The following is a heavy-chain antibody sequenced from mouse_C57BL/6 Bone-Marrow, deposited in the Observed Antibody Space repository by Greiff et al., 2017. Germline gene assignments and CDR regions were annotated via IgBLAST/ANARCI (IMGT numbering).Heavy chain of an antibody. CDR1: GFSLTSYG. V-gene: IGHV2-2*01. CDR2: IWSGGST. D-gene: IGHD2-3*01. CDR3: ARNYGGWLLLYWYFDV. J-gene: IGHJ1*03. Sequence: QVQLQQSGPGLVQPSQSLSITCTVSGFSLTSYGVHWVRQSPGKGLEWLGVIWSGGSTDYNAAFISRLSISKDNSKSQVFFKMNSLQADDTAIYYCARNYGGWLLLYWYFDVWGTGTTVTVSS.